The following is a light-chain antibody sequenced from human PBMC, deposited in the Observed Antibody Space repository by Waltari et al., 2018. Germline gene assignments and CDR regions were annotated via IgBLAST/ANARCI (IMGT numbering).Light chain of an antibody. CDR2: SNN. V-gene: IGLV1-44*01. J-gene: IGLJ3*02. Sequence: QSVLTQTPSASGTPGQRVTISCSGSSSNIGRNYVNWYQQLPGTAPRLLIYSNNQRPSGVPDRFSGSKSGTSSSLAIGGLQSEDEADYYCATWDDSLNGPVFGGGTKLTVL. CDR1: SSNIGRNY. CDR3: ATWDDSLNGPV.